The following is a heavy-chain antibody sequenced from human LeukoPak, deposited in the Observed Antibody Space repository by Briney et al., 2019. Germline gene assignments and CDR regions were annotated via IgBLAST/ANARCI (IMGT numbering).Heavy chain of an antibody. Sequence: SETLSLTCAVYGGSFSGYYWSWIRRPPGKELEWIGEINHSGSTNYNPSRKSRVTISVDTSKNQFSLKLSSVTAADTAVYYCARGRGAYYYGSGSYYYYYYMDVWGKGTTVTVSS. V-gene: IGHV4-34*01. CDR1: GGSFSGYY. D-gene: IGHD3-10*01. CDR3: ARGRGAYYYGSGSYYYYYYMDV. J-gene: IGHJ6*03. CDR2: INHSGST.